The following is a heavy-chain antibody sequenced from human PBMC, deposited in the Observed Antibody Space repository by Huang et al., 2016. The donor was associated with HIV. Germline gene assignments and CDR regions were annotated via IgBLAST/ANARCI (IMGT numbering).Heavy chain of an antibody. D-gene: IGHD3-16*01. CDR2: INQDGSEK. Sequence: VQLVESGGGLVQPGGSLRVSCEASGFTFTTSWMSWVRQAPGKGLEWVANINQDGSEKYYVGSVKGRFTISRDNAQKSLYLQRNSLRDDDTAVYYCTRLWHPLSEFDHWGQGTLVIVSS. CDR3: TRLWHPLSEFDH. V-gene: IGHV3-7*01. J-gene: IGHJ4*02. CDR1: GFTFTTSW.